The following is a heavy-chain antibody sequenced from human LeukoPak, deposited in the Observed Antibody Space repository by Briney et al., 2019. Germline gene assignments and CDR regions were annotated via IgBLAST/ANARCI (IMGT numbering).Heavy chain of an antibody. Sequence: SETLSLTCTVSGGSINGHYWTWIRQPPGKGLEWIGFVYDNGNTNYNSSLQSRVTMSVDTSKNQLSLKMRSVTAADTAIYYCARVFRGVVTSNWFDPWGQGTLVTVFS. J-gene: IGHJ5*02. V-gene: IGHV4-59*11. CDR3: ARVFRGVVTSNWFDP. CDR1: GGSINGHY. D-gene: IGHD2-21*02. CDR2: VYDNGNT.